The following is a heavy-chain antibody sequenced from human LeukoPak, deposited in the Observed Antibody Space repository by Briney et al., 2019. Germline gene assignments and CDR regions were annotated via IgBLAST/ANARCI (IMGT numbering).Heavy chain of an antibody. CDR2: IDPSDSYT. V-gene: IGHV5-10-1*01. CDR3: ARLRYDSSGYDY. Sequence: GESLKISCKGSGHSFTNYWISLVRQMPGKGLEWMGRIDPSDSYTKYSPSFQGHVTISVDKSISTAYLQWSSLKASDSAMYYCARLRYDSSGYDYWGQGTLVTVSS. D-gene: IGHD3-22*01. J-gene: IGHJ4*02. CDR1: GHSFTNYW.